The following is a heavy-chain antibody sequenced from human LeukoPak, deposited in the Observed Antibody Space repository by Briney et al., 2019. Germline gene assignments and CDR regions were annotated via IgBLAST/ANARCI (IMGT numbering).Heavy chain of an antibody. CDR1: GGSITSSSYY. D-gene: IGHD3-10*01. V-gene: IGHV4-61*02. J-gene: IGHJ4*02. CDR3: AREEGYYGSGSYYLFDY. CDR2: IYTSGST. Sequence: SETLSLTCTVSGGSITSSSYYWSWIRQPAGKGLEWIGRIYTSGSTNYNPSLKSRVTMSVDTSKNQFSLKLSSVTAADTAVYYCAREEGYYGSGSYYLFDYWGQGTLVTVSS.